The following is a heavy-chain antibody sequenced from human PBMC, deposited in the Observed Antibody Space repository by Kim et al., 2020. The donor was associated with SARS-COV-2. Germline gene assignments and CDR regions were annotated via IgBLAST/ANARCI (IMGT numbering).Heavy chain of an antibody. V-gene: IGHV3-30*18. J-gene: IGHJ6*02. CDR3: AKDFVVVPAAILYYGMDV. CDR1: GFTFSSYG. D-gene: IGHD2-2*01. CDR2: ISYDGSNK. Sequence: GGSLRLSCAASGFTFSSYGMHWVRQAPGKGLEWVAVISYDGSNKYYADSVKGLFTISRDNSKNTLYLQMNSLRAEDTAVYYCAKDFVVVPAAILYYGMDVWGQGTTVTVSS.